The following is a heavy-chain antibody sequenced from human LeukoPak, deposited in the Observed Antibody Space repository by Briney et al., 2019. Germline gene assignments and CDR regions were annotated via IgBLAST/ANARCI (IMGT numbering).Heavy chain of an antibody. CDR1: GGSFSSYY. D-gene: IGHD2-8*01. J-gene: IGHJ4*02. V-gene: IGHV4-34*01. Sequence: KSSETLSLTCAVYGGSFSSYYWSWIRQPPGKGLEWIGEINHSGSTNYNPSLKSRVTISVDTSKNQFSLKLSSVTAADTAVYYCASGGRGGMRVRYWGQGTLVTVSS. CDR3: ASGGRGGMRVRY. CDR2: INHSGST.